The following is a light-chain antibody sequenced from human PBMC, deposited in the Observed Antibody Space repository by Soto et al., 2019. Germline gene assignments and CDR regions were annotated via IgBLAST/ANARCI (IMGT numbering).Light chain of an antibody. V-gene: IGLV2-14*02. J-gene: IGLJ1*01. CDR3: SSYTSSSTLYV. Sequence: QSALTQPASVSGSPGQSITISCTGTSSDVGSYNLVSWYQQHPGKAPKLMIYEVSNRPSGVSNRFSGSKSGNTASLTISGLQAEDEADYYCSSYTSSSTLYVFGTGTKATVL. CDR2: EVS. CDR1: SSDVGSYNL.